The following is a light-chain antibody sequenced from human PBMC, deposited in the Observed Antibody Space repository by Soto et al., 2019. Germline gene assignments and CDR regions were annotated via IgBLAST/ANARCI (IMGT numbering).Light chain of an antibody. J-gene: IGLJ3*02. Sequence: NFMLTQPHSVSESPGKTVTISCTRSSGSIASNYVHWYQQRPGSSPTTVIYEDNQRPSGVPDRFSGSIDSSSNSASLSISGLKTEDEADYYSQSYDSTFWVFGGGTKLTVL. V-gene: IGLV6-57*01. CDR1: SGSIASNY. CDR3: QSYDSTFWV. CDR2: EDN.